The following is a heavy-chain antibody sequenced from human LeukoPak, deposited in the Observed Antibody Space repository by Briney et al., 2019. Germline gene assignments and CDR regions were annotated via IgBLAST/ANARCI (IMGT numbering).Heavy chain of an antibody. V-gene: IGHV3-9*01. CDR2: ISWNSGSI. J-gene: IGHJ4*02. CDR1: GFTFDDYA. CDR3: ARCPKLERRRFDY. D-gene: IGHD1-1*01. Sequence: GGSLRLSCAASGFTFDDYAMHWVRQAPGKGLEWVSGISWNSGSIGYADSVKGRFTISRDNAKNSLYLQMNSLRAEDTALYYCARCPKLERRRFDYWGQGTLVTVSS.